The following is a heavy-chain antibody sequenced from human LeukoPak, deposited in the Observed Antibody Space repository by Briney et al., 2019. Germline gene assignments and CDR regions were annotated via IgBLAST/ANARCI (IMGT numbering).Heavy chain of an antibody. D-gene: IGHD3-3*01. CDR1: GGSFSGYY. CDR3: ARRNDLRFLEGRHFGY. V-gene: IGHV4-34*01. J-gene: IGHJ4*02. CDR2: INHSGST. Sequence: PSETLSLTCAVYGGSFSGYYWSWIRQPPGKGLEWIGEINHSGSTNYNPSLKSRVTISVDTSKNQFSLKLSSVTAADTAVYYCARRNDLRFLEGRHFGYWGQGTLVTVSS.